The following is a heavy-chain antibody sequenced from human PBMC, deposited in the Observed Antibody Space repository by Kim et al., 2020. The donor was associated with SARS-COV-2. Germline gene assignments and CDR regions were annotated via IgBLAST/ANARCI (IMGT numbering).Heavy chain of an antibody. CDR2: IYYSGST. CDR3: ARDDGWEQQLVRKGYFDY. Sequence: SETLSLTCTVSGGSISSGGYYWSWIRQHPGKGLEWIGYIYYSGSTYYNPSLKIRVTISVDTSKNQFSLKLSSVTAADTAVYYCARDDGWEQQLVRKGYFDYWGQGTLVTVSS. V-gene: IGHV4-31*03. CDR1: GGSISSGGYY. J-gene: IGHJ4*02. D-gene: IGHD6-13*01.